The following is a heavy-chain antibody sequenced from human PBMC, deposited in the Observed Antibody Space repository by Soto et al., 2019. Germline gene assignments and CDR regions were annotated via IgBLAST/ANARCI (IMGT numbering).Heavy chain of an antibody. CDR1: GGSISSGGYY. J-gene: IGHJ5*02. Sequence: QVQLQESGPGLVKPSQTLSLTCTVSGGSISSGGYYWSWIRQHPGKGLEWIGYIYYSGSTYYNPSLKSRVTISVDTSKNQLSLKLSSVTAADTAVYYCARSAEGFNVFYNWFDPWGQGTLVTVSS. CDR3: ARSAEGFNVFYNWFDP. V-gene: IGHV4-31*03. D-gene: IGHD2-21*01. CDR2: IYYSGST.